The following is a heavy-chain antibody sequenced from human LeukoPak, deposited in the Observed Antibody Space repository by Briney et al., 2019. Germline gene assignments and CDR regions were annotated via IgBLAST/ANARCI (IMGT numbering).Heavy chain of an antibody. J-gene: IGHJ4*02. V-gene: IGHV4-31*03. CDR2: IYYSGST. D-gene: IGHD4-17*01. CDR1: GGSISSGGYY. CDR3: ARIPAFYYGDNWTSSNYFGY. Sequence: PSETLSLTCTVSGGSISSGGYYWSWIRQHPGKGLEWIGYIYYSGSTYYNPSLKSRVTISVDTSKNQFSLKLSSVTAADTAVYYCARIPAFYYGDNWTSSNYFGYWGQGTPVTVSS.